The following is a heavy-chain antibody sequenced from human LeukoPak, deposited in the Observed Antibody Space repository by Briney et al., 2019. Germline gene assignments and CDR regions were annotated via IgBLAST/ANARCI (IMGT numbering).Heavy chain of an antibody. V-gene: IGHV3-30*15. CDR3: ARDLSGGTAAYFDY. J-gene: IGHJ4*02. Sequence: PGGSLRLSCTSSGFSFSDYPIHWVRQAPGRGLEWLAVISSDGRSKYYLDSVKGRFTLSRDNSNDTVYLQLSSLRTEDTAVYFCARDLSGGTAAYFDYWGQGTLVTVSS. D-gene: IGHD3-10*01. CDR2: ISSDGRSK. CDR1: GFSFSDYP.